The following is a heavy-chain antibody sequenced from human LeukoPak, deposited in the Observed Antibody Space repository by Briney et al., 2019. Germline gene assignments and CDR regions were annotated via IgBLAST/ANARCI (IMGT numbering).Heavy chain of an antibody. Sequence: SETLSLTCTVSGGAISGYYWTWIRQPAGKGLEWIGRIYTSGDTNYNPSLKSRVTMSVDKSKNQFSLKLTSVTAADTAVYYCARVYSRWFDYWGQGTLVTVPS. CDR2: IYTSGDT. J-gene: IGHJ5*01. D-gene: IGHD6-13*01. CDR1: GGAISGYY. V-gene: IGHV4-4*07. CDR3: ARVYSRWFDY.